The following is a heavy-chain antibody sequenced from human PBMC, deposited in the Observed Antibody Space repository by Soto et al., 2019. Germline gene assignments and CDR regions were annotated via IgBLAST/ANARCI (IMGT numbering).Heavy chain of an antibody. CDR1: GASINSANW. D-gene: IGHD3-3*01. CDR3: AKRYDFWSGRWYGLGV. J-gene: IGHJ6*02. CDR2: IYHIGST. Sequence: SDTLSLTCSVSGASINSANWWVWVRQPPGKGLEWIGEIYHIGSTTYNPSLKSRATISVDKSKNQFSLIVTSVTAADTAVYYCAKRYDFWSGRWYGLGVWGQGTTVTVSS. V-gene: IGHV4-4*02.